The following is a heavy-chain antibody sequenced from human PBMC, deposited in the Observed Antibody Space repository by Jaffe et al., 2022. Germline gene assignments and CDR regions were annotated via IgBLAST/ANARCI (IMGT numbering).Heavy chain of an antibody. V-gene: IGHV3-23*01. Sequence: EVQLLESGGGLVQPGGSLRLSCAASGFTFSSYAMSWVRQAPGKGLEWVSAISGSGGSTYYADSVKGRFTISRDNSKNTLYLQMNSLRAEDTAVYYCAKKGTYGDYIGGFFDHWGQGTLVTVSS. J-gene: IGHJ4*02. D-gene: IGHD4-17*01. CDR2: ISGSGGST. CDR1: GFTFSSYA. CDR3: AKKGTYGDYIGGFFDH.